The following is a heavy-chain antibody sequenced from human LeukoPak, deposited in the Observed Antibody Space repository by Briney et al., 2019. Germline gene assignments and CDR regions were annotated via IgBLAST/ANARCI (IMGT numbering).Heavy chain of an antibody. D-gene: IGHD6-19*01. J-gene: IGHJ4*02. CDR3: AKFDGSSGWSSPHY. Sequence: GGSLRLSCAASGFTFSSYGMHWVRQAPGKGLEWVAFIRYDGSNKYYADSVKGRFTISRDNSKNTLYLQMNSLRAEDTAVYYCAKFDGSSGWSSPHYWGQGTLVTVSS. CDR2: IRYDGSNK. CDR1: GFTFSSYG. V-gene: IGHV3-30*02.